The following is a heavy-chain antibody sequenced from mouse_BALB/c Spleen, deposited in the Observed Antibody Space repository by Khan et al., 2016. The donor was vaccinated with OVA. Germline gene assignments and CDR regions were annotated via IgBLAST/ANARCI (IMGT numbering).Heavy chain of an antibody. CDR1: GFPFSTYG. Sequence: EVQLQESGGDLVKPGGSLKLSCAASGFPFSTYGMSWVRQTPDKRLEWVATISRSSSYTYYPDSVKGRFTISRDNAKNTLYLQMSSLKSEDTGMYYCARRLPSYFDYWGQGTTLTVSS. V-gene: IGHV5-6*01. CDR3: ARRLPSYFDY. D-gene: IGHD2-4*01. CDR2: ISRSSSYT. J-gene: IGHJ2*01.